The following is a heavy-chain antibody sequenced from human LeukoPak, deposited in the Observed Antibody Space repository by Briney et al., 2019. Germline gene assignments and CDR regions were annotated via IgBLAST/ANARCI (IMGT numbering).Heavy chain of an antibody. D-gene: IGHD2/OR15-2a*01. CDR2: INPNSGGT. CDR1: GYTFTSYY. CDR3: ASSIGLTGNNWFDP. V-gene: IGHV1-2*02. J-gene: IGHJ5*02. Sequence: ASVKVSCMASGYTFTSYYIHWVRQAPGQGLEWMGWINPNSGGTNYAQKFQGRVTMTRDTSISTAYMELSRLRSDDTAVYYCASSIGLTGNNWFDPWGQGTLVTVSS.